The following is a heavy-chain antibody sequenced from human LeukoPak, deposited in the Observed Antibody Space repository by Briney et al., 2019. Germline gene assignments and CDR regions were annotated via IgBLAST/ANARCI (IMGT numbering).Heavy chain of an antibody. CDR2: ISYDGSNK. J-gene: IGHJ4*02. CDR1: GFTFSSYA. V-gene: IGHV3-30-3*02. D-gene: IGHD3-22*01. Sequence: PGGSLRLSCAASGFTFSSYAMHWVRQAPGKGLEWVAVISYDGSNKYYADSVKGRFTISRDNSKNTLYLQMNSLRAEDTAVYYCAKTKRDYYDSSGYATGWGQGTLVTVSS. CDR3: AKTKRDYYDSSGYATG.